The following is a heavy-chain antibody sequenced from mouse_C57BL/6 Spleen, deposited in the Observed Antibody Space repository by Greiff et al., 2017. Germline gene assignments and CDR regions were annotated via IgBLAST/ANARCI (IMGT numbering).Heavy chain of an antibody. V-gene: IGHV1-18*01. J-gene: IGHJ1*03. CDR3: ARRPIYYDYERYFDV. CDR2: INPNNGGT. CDR1: GYTFTDYN. Sequence: VQLQQSGPELVKPGASVKIPCKASGYTFTDYNMDWVKQSHGKSLEWIGDINPNNGGTIYNQKFKGKATLTVDKSSSTAYMELRSLTSEDTAVYYCARRPIYYDYERYFDVWGTGTTVTVSS. D-gene: IGHD2-4*01.